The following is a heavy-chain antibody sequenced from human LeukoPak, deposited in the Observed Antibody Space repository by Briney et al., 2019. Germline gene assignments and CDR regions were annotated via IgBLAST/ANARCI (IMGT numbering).Heavy chain of an antibody. D-gene: IGHD6-6*01. CDR1: GFTFSDYY. CDR2: ISSSGSTI. CDR3: ARAKPWYSSSSGDYFDY. J-gene: IGHJ4*02. Sequence: PGGSPRLSCAASGFTFSDYYMSWIRQAPGKGLERVSYISSSGSTIYYADSVKGRFTISRDNVKNSLYLQMNSLRAEDTAVYYCARAKPWYSSSSGDYFDYWGQGTLVTVSS. V-gene: IGHV3-11*04.